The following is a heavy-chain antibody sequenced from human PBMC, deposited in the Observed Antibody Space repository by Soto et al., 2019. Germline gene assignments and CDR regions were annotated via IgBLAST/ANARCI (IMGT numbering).Heavy chain of an antibody. D-gene: IGHD2-15*01. Sequence: GGSLRLSCAASGFTFRNAWMSWVRQAPGKGLEWVGRIKSKTDGGTTDYAAPVKGRFTISRDDSKNTLYLQMNSLKTEDTAVYYCMGYCSGGSCYPLDYYYYYGMDVWGQGTTVTVSS. J-gene: IGHJ6*02. CDR2: IKSKTDGGTT. CDR1: GFTFRNAW. V-gene: IGHV3-15*01. CDR3: MGYCSGGSCYPLDYYYYYGMDV.